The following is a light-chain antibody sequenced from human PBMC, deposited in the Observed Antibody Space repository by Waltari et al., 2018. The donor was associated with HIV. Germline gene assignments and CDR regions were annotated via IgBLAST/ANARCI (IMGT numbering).Light chain of an antibody. Sequence: QSVLTQPPSASGTPGQSVTISCSGSSPNIGSNYVYWYQQLPGTAPKPLIYRNNRRPSGVPDRFSGFKSGTSASLAISGLRSEDEADYYCAAWDDNLSGWVFGGGSKLTIL. CDR1: SPNIGSNY. CDR3: AAWDDNLSGWV. J-gene: IGLJ3*02. V-gene: IGLV1-47*01. CDR2: RNN.